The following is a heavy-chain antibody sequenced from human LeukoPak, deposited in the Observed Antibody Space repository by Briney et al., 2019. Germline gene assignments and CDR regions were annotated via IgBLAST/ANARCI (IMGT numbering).Heavy chain of an antibody. J-gene: IGHJ6*03. Sequence: GGSLRLSCAASGFTFSTYWMHWVRQAPGKGLVWVSRIKTDGTITTYADSVKGRFTISRDNAKSTLYLQMNSLRVEDTAVYYCARGGGANYTMDVWGKGTTATVSS. D-gene: IGHD3-16*01. CDR3: ARGGGANYTMDV. CDR2: IKTDGTIT. V-gene: IGHV3-74*01. CDR1: GFTFSTYW.